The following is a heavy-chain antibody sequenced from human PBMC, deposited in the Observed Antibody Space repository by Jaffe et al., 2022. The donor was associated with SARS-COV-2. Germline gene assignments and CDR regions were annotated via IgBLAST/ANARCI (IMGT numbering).Heavy chain of an antibody. CDR2: IKQDGSEK. CDR3: ARDSRVGNYYQNNWFDR. Sequence: EVQLVESGGGLVQPGGSLRLSCTASGFTFSNYWMAWVRQAPGKGLEWVANIKQDGSEKYYVDSVKGRFTISRDNAENSLYLQMNSLRAEDMAVYYCARDSRVGNYYQNNWFDRWGQGTLVTVSS. CDR1: GFTFSNYW. V-gene: IGHV3-7*01. J-gene: IGHJ5*02. D-gene: IGHD3-10*01.